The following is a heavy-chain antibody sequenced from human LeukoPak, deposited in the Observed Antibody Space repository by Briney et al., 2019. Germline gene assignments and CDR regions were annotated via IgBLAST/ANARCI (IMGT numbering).Heavy chain of an antibody. Sequence: GGSLRLSCAASGFTFISYGMNWVRQAPGKGLEWVAGIWYDGSNKYYADSVKGRFTISIDNSKNTLFLQMNSLRAEDTAVYYCAKDRIAVRPGWFDPWGQGNLVTVSS. J-gene: IGHJ5*02. V-gene: IGHV3-33*06. CDR2: IWYDGSNK. D-gene: IGHD6-6*01. CDR3: AKDRIAVRPGWFDP. CDR1: GFTFISYG.